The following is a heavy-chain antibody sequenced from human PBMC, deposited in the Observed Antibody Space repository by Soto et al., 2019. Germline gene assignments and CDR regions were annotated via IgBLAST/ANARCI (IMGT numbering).Heavy chain of an antibody. CDR1: GFTFSNAW. J-gene: IGHJ6*02. Sequence: GGSLRLSCAASGFTFSNAWMNWVRQAPGKGLEWVGRIKSKTDGGTTDYAAPVKGRFTISRDDSKNTLYLQMNSLKTEDTAVYYCTTDPASFWSDEYYYYYGMDVWGQGTTVTVSS. D-gene: IGHD3-3*01. CDR2: IKSKTDGGTT. CDR3: TTDPASFWSDEYYYYYGMDV. V-gene: IGHV3-15*07.